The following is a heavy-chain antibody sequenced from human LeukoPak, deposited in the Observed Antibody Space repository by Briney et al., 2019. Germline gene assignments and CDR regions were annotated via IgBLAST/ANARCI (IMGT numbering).Heavy chain of an antibody. J-gene: IGHJ4*02. CDR2: IYPGDSDT. CDR1: GYSFTSYW. V-gene: IGHV5-51*01. CDR3: ARRSRGYCSSTSCFFDS. D-gene: IGHD2-2*01. Sequence: GESLKISCKGSGYSFTSYWIAWVRQMPGKGLEWMGIIYPGDSDTRNGPSFQGQVTISADKSISTAYLQWSSLKAADTAMYYCARRSRGYCSSTSCFFDSWGQGTLVTVSS.